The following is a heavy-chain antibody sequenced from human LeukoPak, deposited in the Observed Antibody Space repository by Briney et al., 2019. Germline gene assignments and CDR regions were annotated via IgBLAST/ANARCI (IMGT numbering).Heavy chain of an antibody. J-gene: IGHJ4*02. CDR1: GFTFSSYS. CDR2: ISSSSSYI. Sequence: GGSLRLPCAASGFTFSSYSMNWVRQAPGKGLEWVSSISSSSSYIYYADSVKGRFTISRDNAKNSLYLQMNSLRAEDTAVYYCARDLLPSGAAGGFDYWGQGTLVTVSS. D-gene: IGHD6-13*01. V-gene: IGHV3-21*01. CDR3: ARDLLPSGAAGGFDY.